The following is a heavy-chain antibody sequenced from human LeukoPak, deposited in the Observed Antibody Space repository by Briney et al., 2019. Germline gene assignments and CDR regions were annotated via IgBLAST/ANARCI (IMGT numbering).Heavy chain of an antibody. CDR2: IYHGGST. CDR1: GDSMSSSRYS. V-gene: IGHV4-30-2*01. Sequence: SETLSLTCDVSGDSMSSSRYSWSRIRQPPGKGLEWIGYIYHGGSTHYNPSLRSRVTISVDRSKKQFSLNLNSVTAADTAVYYCARVVVDVTGWFDPWGQGTLVTVSS. D-gene: IGHD2-15*01. CDR3: ARVVVDVTGWFDP. J-gene: IGHJ5*02.